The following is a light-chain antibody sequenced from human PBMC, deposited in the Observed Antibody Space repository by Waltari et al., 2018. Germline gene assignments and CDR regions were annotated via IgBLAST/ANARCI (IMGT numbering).Light chain of an antibody. CDR1: QSVNTY. CDR2: GAF. J-gene: IGKJ1*01. Sequence: LVLTQSTGTLSLSPGARATLSCRASQSVNTYLPWYQQKPGQAPRRLIYGAFTRAAGIPDRFSGSGSGTDFSLTISRLEAEDFAVYYCQHHVRLPATFGQGTKVEIK. V-gene: IGKV3-20*01. CDR3: QHHVRLPAT.